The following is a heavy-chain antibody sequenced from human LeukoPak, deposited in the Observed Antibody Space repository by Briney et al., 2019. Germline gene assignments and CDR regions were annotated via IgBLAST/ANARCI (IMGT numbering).Heavy chain of an antibody. J-gene: IGHJ4*02. CDR1: GGSISSGGYF. V-gene: IGHV4-31*03. D-gene: IGHD1-1*01. CDR2: ISSSGST. CDR3: ARADNLNALGY. Sequence: PSETLSLTCTASGGSISSGGYFWSWIRQHPGKGLEWIGSISSSGSTLYSPSLKRRVTISVDTSKNQFSLNLSSVNAADTAVYYRARADNLNALGYWGQGARVTVSS.